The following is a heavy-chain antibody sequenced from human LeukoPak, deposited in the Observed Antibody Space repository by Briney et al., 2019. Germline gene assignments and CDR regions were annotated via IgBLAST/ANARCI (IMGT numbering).Heavy chain of an antibody. CDR3: AREDVDIGMVTNNYYYGMDV. CDR2: IKPDGSGK. CDR1: GLIFSSSW. D-gene: IGHD5-18*01. J-gene: IGHJ6*02. Sequence: PGGSLRLSCAASGLIFSSSWMTWVRQAPGKGLEWVANIKPDGSGKYYVDSVKGRFTISRDNAKNSLYVQMNSLRAEDTAVYYCAREDVDIGMVTNNYYYGMDVWGQGTTVTVSS. V-gene: IGHV3-7*01.